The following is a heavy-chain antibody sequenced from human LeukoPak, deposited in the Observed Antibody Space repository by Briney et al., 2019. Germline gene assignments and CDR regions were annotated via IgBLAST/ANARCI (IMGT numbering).Heavy chain of an antibody. CDR2: IYTSGST. Sequence: SETLSLTCTVSGGSISSYYWSWIRQPAGKGLEWIGRIYTSGSTNYNPSLKSRVTISVDTSKNQFSLKLSSVTAADTAVYYCAREKRYSSSLNWFDPWGQGTLVTVSS. V-gene: IGHV4-4*07. D-gene: IGHD6-13*01. CDR1: GGSISSYY. CDR3: AREKRYSSSLNWFDP. J-gene: IGHJ5*02.